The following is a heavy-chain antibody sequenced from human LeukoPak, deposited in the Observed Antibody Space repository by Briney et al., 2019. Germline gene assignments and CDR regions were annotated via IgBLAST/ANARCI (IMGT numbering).Heavy chain of an antibody. D-gene: IGHD1-26*01. CDR1: IDSFSNYH. V-gene: IGHV4-34*01. J-gene: IGHJ5*02. Sequence: SETLSLTCAVYIDSFSNYHWNWIRQTPAKGMEWIGEVNESGGTNISPSLRSRVILSVDTSKSQFSLKLISVTVADTAIYYCARGQGATVPQVGKNWFDPWGQGTRVTVSS. CDR3: ARGQGATVPQVGKNWFDP. CDR2: VNESGGT.